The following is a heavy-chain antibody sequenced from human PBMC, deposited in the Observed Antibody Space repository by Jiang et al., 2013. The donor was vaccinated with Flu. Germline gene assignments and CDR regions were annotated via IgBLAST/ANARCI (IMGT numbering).Heavy chain of an antibody. CDR3: ARIGGYCSGGSCYSGYYYYYGMDV. J-gene: IGHJ6*04. V-gene: IGHV2-70*11. D-gene: IGHD2-15*01. Sequence: TLTCTFSGFSLSTSGMCVSWIRQPPGKALEWLARIDWDDDKYYSTSLKTRLTISKDTSKNQVVLTMTNMDPVDTATYYCARIGGYCSGGSCYSGYYYYYGMDVWGKGTTVTVSS. CDR1: GFSLSTSGMC. CDR2: IDWDDDK.